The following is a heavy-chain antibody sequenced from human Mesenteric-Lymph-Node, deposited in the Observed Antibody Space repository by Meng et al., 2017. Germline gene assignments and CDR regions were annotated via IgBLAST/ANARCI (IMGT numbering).Heavy chain of an antibody. CDR1: GFTFSCYG. J-gene: IGHJ4*02. CDR2: ISGSGGST. V-gene: IGHV3-23*01. CDR3: VSTVTPNFYYFDY. D-gene: IGHD4-17*01. Sequence: EVQLLEPGGGLVQPGGSLRFSCSAFGFTFSCYGMSWVRQAPGKGLEWVSAISGSGGSTYYADSVKGRFTISRDNSKNTLYLQMNSLRAEDTAVYYCVSTVTPNFYYFDYWGQGTLVTVSS.